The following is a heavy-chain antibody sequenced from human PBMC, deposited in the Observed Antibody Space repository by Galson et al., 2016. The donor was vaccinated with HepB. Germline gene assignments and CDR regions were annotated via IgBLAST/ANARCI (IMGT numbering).Heavy chain of an antibody. CDR3: AREQSSYSYGAAVRLYSYYYYMDV. J-gene: IGHJ6*03. D-gene: IGHD3-10*01. CDR2: IWFDGSKN. CDR1: GFTFRSFG. V-gene: IGHV3-33*01. Sequence: SLRLSCAASGFTFRSFGMHWVRQAPGKGLEWVAVIWFDGSKNFYADSVKGRFTISRDNSKNTVFLQLNSLRAEDTAVYYCAREQSSYSYGAAVRLYSYYYYMDVWGKGTTVTVSS.